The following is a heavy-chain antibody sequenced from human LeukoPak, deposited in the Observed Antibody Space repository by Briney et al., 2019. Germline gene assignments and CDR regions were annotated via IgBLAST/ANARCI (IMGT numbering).Heavy chain of an antibody. CDR1: GFTFGDYT. J-gene: IGHJ5*02. V-gene: IGHV3-49*03. Sequence: PGGSLRPSCTVSGFTFGDYTMSWFRQAPGKGLEWVGFIRSKAYGGTTEYAASVKGRFTISRDDSKSIAYLQMNSLQSEDTAVYYCTRNMLGIAWFDPWGQGTLVTVSS. CDR2: IRSKAYGGTT. CDR3: TRNMLGIAWFDP. D-gene: IGHD7-27*01.